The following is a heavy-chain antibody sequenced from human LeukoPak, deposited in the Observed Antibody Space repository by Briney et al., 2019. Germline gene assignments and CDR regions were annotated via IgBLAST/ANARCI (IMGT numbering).Heavy chain of an antibody. CDR3: ARLYSSSWYEPNDAFDI. D-gene: IGHD6-13*01. CDR1: GFTFSSYD. J-gene: IGHJ3*02. Sequence: AGGSLRLSCAASGFTFSSYDMHWVRQGTGKGLEWVSGIGTAGDTYYPGSVKGRFTISRDNAKNSLYLQMNSLRAEDTAVYYCARLYSSSWYEPNDAFDIWGQGTMVTVSS. V-gene: IGHV3-13*01. CDR2: IGTAGDT.